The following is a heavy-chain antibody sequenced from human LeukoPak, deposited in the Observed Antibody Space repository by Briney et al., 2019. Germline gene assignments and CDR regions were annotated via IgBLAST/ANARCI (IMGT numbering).Heavy chain of an antibody. CDR3: ARQGAKSGWFGAPRDKNYYYLNGMDV. D-gene: IGHD6-19*01. J-gene: IGHJ6*04. Sequence: PSETLSLTCTVSGGSISSGSYSWGWIRQPPGKGLEWIGNIYYSGSTYYNPSLKSRVTISVDTSKNQFSLKLNSVTAPETAVYYCARQGAKSGWFGAPRDKNYYYLNGMDVGGEETLVTVSS. CDR1: GGSISSGSYS. CDR2: IYYSGST. V-gene: IGHV4-39*01.